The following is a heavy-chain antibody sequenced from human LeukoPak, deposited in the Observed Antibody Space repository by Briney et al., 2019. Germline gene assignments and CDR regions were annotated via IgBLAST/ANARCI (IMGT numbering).Heavy chain of an antibody. J-gene: IGHJ6*02. CDR2: ISYDGSNK. D-gene: IGHD2-2*01. CDR3: ARGPAAPTDYYYYYYGMDV. Sequence: GRSLRLSCAASGFTFSSYAMHWVRQAPGKGLEWVAVISYDGSNKYYADSVKGRFTISRDNSKNTLYLQMNSLRAEDTAVYYCARGPAAPTDYYYYYYGMDVWGQGTTVTVPS. CDR1: GFTFSSYA. V-gene: IGHV3-30-3*01.